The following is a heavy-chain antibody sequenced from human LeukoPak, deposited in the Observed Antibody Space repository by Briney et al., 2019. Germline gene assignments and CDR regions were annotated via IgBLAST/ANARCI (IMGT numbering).Heavy chain of an antibody. CDR2: IRYDGSNK. D-gene: IGHD5-12*01. CDR1: GFTFSSYG. CDR3: ARGSSGGDGDIQPTTSYFDY. J-gene: IGHJ4*02. V-gene: IGHV3-30*02. Sequence: PGGSLRLSCAASGFTFSSYGMHWVRQAPGKGLEWVAFIRYDGSNKYYVDSVKGRFTISRDNSKNTLYLQMNSLRAEDTAVYYCARGSSGGDGDIQPTTSYFDYWGQGTLVTVSS.